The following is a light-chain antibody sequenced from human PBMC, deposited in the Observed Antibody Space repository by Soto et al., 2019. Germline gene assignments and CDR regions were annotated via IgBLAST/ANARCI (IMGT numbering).Light chain of an antibody. CDR2: DAS. CDR1: QSISSY. Sequence: EIVLTQSPATLSLSPGERATLSCGASQSISSYLAWYQQKPGLAPRLLIYDASSRATGIPDRFSGSGSGTDFTLTISRLEPEDFAVYYCQQYGGSPTFGPGTQVDIK. CDR3: QQYGGSPT. V-gene: IGKV3D-20*01. J-gene: IGKJ3*01.